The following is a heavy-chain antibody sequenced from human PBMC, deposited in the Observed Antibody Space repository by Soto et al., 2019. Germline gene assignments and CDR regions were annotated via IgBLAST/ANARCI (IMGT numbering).Heavy chain of an antibody. V-gene: IGHV4-31*03. J-gene: IGHJ6*02. CDR3: ATISYELWSGDDYYYYYGMDV. D-gene: IGHD3-3*01. CDR2: SYYSGGT. Sequence: SSQTLSLTCNFSGGSISIGGYYCSWIVYHAVKGLECISDSYYSGGTYYNTSVKSRVTISVDTSKNHSSLKLSSVTAADTAVYYCATISYELWSGDDYYYYYGMDVWGQGTTVTVSS. CDR1: GGSISIGGYY.